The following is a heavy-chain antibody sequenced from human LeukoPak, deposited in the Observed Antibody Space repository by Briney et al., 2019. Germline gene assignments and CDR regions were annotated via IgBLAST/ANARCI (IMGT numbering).Heavy chain of an antibody. J-gene: IGHJ5*02. CDR1: GYILTSYG. D-gene: IGHD3-10*01. CDR3: ARDLITMVRGVMSWFDP. V-gene: IGHV1-18*01. Sequence: GASLKVSCKASGYILTSYGISWVRQAPGQGLEWMGWICAYNGNTNYAQKLQGRVTMTTDTSTSTAYMELRSLRSDDTAVYYCARDLITMVRGVMSWFDPWGQGTLVTVSS. CDR2: ICAYNGNT.